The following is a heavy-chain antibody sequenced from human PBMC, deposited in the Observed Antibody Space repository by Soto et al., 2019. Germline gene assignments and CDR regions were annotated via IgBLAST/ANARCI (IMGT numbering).Heavy chain of an antibody. CDR1: GGSVSDYY. Sequence: QMQLEESGPGLVKPSETLSLTCSVSGGSVSDYYWHWIRQSPGKGLEWIGYLSSSGTTRYSHPLKRRINIFMDSSKNQLSLKMTSVTAADAALYYCSSNIWNDVADRDVTLNIWGQGTLVTVSS. D-gene: IGHD1-1*01. CDR3: SSNIWNDVADRDVTLNI. J-gene: IGHJ3*02. V-gene: IGHV4-4*08. CDR2: LSSSGTT.